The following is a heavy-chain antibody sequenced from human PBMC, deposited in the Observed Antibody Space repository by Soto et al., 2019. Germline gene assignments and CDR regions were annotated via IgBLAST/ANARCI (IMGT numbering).Heavy chain of an antibody. CDR2: INYSGST. V-gene: IGHV4-31*03. Sequence: SETLSLTCSVSGGSISSGGYYWTWIRQHPGKGLEWIGYINYSGSTYYNPSLKSRLIISIDTSKSQFSLKLSSVTAADTAVYYCVTYATTYYFDYWGQGTLVTVSS. CDR3: VTYATTYYFDY. CDR1: GGSISSGGYY. J-gene: IGHJ4*02.